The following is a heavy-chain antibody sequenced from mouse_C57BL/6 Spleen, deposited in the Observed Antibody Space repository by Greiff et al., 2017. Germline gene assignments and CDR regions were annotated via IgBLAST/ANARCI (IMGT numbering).Heavy chain of an antibody. V-gene: IGHV5-4*01. CDR1: GFTFSSYA. Sequence: DVQLQESGGGLVKPGGSLKLSCAASGFTFSSYAMSWVRQTPEKRLEWVATISDGGSYTYYPDNVKGRFTISRDNAKNNLYLQMSHLKSEDTAMYYCARAYYGSSYGFAYWGQGTLVTVSA. CDR3: ARAYYGSSYGFAY. CDR2: ISDGGSYT. J-gene: IGHJ3*01. D-gene: IGHD1-1*01.